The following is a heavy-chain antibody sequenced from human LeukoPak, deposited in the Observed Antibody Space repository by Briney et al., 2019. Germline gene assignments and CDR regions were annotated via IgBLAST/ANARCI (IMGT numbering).Heavy chain of an antibody. J-gene: IGHJ4*02. CDR3: AREDLRKLDY. Sequence: GGSLRLSCAASGSSFSSYSMNWVRQAPGKGLEWVTMISYDGSNQYCADSVRGRFTISRDNSKNTLYLQMNRLTIEDTAVYYCAREDLRKLDYWGQGTLVTVSS. V-gene: IGHV3-30*19. CDR1: GSSFSSYS. CDR2: ISYDGSNQ.